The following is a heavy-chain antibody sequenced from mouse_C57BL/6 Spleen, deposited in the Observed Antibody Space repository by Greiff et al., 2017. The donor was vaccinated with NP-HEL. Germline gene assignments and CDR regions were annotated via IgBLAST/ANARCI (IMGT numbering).Heavy chain of an antibody. CDR1: GYTFTSYW. D-gene: IGHD2-5*01. V-gene: IGHV1-50*01. Sequence: VQLQQPGAELVKPGASVKLSCKASGYTFTSYWMQWVKQRPGQGLEWIGEIDPSVSYTNYNQKFQGKATLTVDTSSSTAYMQLSSLTSEDSAVYYCARWDSNFDYWGQGTTLTVSS. CDR3: ARWDSNFDY. J-gene: IGHJ2*01. CDR2: IDPSVSYT.